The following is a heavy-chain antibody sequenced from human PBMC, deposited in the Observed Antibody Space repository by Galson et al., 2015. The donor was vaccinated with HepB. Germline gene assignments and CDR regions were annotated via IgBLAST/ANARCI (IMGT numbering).Heavy chain of an antibody. J-gene: IGHJ6*02. CDR3: AKGGDPFYPQRRYCSGGSCYSGYYYYYGMDV. V-gene: IGHV3-30*18. D-gene: IGHD2-15*01. CDR2: ISYDGSNK. CDR1: GFTFSSYG. Sequence: SLRLSCAASGFTFSSYGMHWVRQAPGKGLEWVAVISYDGSNKYYADSVKGRFTISRDNSKNTLYLQMNSLRAEDTAVYYCAKGGDPFYPQRRYCSGGSCYSGYYYYYGMDVWGQGTTVTVSS.